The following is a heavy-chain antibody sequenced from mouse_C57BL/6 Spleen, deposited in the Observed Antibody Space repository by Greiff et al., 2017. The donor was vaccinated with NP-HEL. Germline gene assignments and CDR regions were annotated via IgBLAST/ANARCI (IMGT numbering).Heavy chain of an antibody. CDR1: GYTFTDYE. J-gene: IGHJ3*01. V-gene: IGHV1-15*01. Sequence: VKLQESGAELVRPGASVTLSCKASGYTFTDYEMHWVKQTPVHGLEWIGAIDPETGGTAYNQKFKGKAILTADKSSSTAYMELRSLTSEDSAVYYCTRELGQFAYWGQGTLVTVSA. CDR2: IDPETGGT. CDR3: TRELGQFAY. D-gene: IGHD4-1*01.